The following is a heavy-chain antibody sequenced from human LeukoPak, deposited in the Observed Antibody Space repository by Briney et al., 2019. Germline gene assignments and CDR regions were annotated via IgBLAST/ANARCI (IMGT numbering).Heavy chain of an antibody. CDR2: INHSGST. J-gene: IGHJ2*01. CDR3: ARGLDL. Sequence: SETLSPTCAAYGGSFSGYYWSWIRQPPGKGLEWIGEINHSGSTNYNPSLKSRVTISVDTSKNQFSLKLSSVTAADTAVYYCARGLDLWGRGTLVTVSS. CDR1: GGSFSGYY. V-gene: IGHV4-34*01.